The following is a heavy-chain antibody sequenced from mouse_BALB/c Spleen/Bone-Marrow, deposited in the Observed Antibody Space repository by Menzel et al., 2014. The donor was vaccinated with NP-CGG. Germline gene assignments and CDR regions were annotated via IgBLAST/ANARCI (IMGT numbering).Heavy chain of an antibody. V-gene: IGHV4-1*02. CDR1: GFDFSRYW. D-gene: IGHD1-1*01. J-gene: IGHJ3*01. CDR2: TNPDSSTI. CDR3: ARLSYYGRFAY. Sequence: ESGGGLVQPGGSLKLSCAASGFDFSRYWTSWVRQAPGKGLEWIGETNPDSSTINYTPSLKDKFIISRDNAKNXLYLQMSKVRSEDTALYYCARLSYYGRFAYWGQGTLVTVSA.